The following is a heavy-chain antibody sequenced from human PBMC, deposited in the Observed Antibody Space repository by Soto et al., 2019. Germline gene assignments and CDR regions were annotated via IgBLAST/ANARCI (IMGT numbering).Heavy chain of an antibody. V-gene: IGHV3-13*01. CDR1: GFTFSSYD. J-gene: IGHJ3*02. D-gene: IGHD5-12*01. Sequence: EVQLVESGGGLVQPGGSLRLSCAASGFTFSSYDMHWVRQATGKGLEWVSAIGTAGDTYYPGSMKGRFTISRENAKNSLYLQMNSLRAGDTAVYYCARGQRWLQWDAFDIWGQGTMVTVSS. CDR3: ARGQRWLQWDAFDI. CDR2: IGTAGDT.